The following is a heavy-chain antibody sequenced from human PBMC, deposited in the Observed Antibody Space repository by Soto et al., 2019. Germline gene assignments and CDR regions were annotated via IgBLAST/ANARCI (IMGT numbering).Heavy chain of an antibody. CDR1: GFTFDDYA. CDR2: ISWNSGSI. D-gene: IGHD3-10*01. J-gene: IGHJ5*02. Sequence: GGSLRLSCAASGFTFDDYAMHWVRQAPGKGLEWVSGISWNSGSIGYADSVKGRFTISRDNAKNSLYLQMNSLRAEDTALYYCAKDTAPSLLLWFGEKSWFDPWGQGTLVTVSS. V-gene: IGHV3-9*01. CDR3: AKDTAPSLLLWFGEKSWFDP.